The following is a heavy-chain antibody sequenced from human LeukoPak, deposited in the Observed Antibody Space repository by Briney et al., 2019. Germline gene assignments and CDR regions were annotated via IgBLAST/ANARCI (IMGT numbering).Heavy chain of an antibody. CDR3: ARGVEPLAANTWAY. Sequence: GGSLSLSCAPSGFTVITNDMTWVRQPPGKGLEWVSVLYSDGNTKYADSAQGRFTISRDNSKNSLYLEMNSLSPDDTAVYYCARGVEPLAANTWAYWGQGTLVTVSS. CDR1: GFTVITND. J-gene: IGHJ4*02. V-gene: IGHV3-53*01. CDR2: LYSDGNT. D-gene: IGHD3-16*01.